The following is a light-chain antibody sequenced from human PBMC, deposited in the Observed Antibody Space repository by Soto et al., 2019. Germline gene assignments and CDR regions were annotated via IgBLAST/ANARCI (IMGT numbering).Light chain of an antibody. CDR1: SSDMGDDYY. J-gene: IGLJ1*01. Sequence: QSVLAQPASVSGSPGQSISISCTVASSDMGDDYYVYWYQQHPGKAPKLIIYEVTNRPSGVSIRFSASKSGNTASLTISVLQAEDEADYYCSSYSSSSTPYVLGTATKLTVL. CDR2: EVT. V-gene: IGLV2-14*01. CDR3: SSYSSSSTPYV.